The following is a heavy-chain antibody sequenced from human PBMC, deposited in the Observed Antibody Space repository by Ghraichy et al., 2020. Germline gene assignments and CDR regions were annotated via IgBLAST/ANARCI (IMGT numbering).Heavy chain of an antibody. CDR3: ARGPPIFGVVILYYYGMDV. CDR1: GYTFTSYD. Sequence: ASVKVSCKASGYTFTSYDINWVRQATGQGLEWMGWMNPNSGNTGYAQKFQGRVTMTRNTSISTAYMELSSLRSEETAVYYCARGPPIFGVVILYYYGMDVWGQGTTVTVSS. V-gene: IGHV1-8*01. J-gene: IGHJ6*02. CDR2: MNPNSGNT. D-gene: IGHD3-3*01.